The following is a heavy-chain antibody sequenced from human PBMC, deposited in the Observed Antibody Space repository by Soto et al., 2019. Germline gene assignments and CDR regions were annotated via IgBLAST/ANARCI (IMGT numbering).Heavy chain of an antibody. V-gene: IGHV3-33*01. CDR1: GFTFSSYG. J-gene: IGHJ4*02. Sequence: WGSLRLSCAASGFTFSSYGMHWVRQAPGKGLEWVAVIWYDGSNKYYADSVKGRFTISRDNSKNTLYLQMNSLRAEDTAVYYCAREAASSWYFDYWGQGTLVTVSS. CDR2: IWYDGSNK. CDR3: AREAASSWYFDY. D-gene: IGHD6-13*01.